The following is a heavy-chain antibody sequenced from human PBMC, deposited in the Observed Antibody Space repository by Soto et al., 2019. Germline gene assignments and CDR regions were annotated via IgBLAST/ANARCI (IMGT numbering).Heavy chain of an antibody. J-gene: IGHJ4*02. Sequence: LRLSCAASGFTFSSYAMSWVRQAPGKGLEWVSAISGSGGSTYYADSVKGRFTISRDNSKNTLYLQMNRLRAEDTAVYYFSKARAQYYDFWSGYPVDYWGQGTLVTVS. CDR3: SKARAQYYDFWSGYPVDY. CDR1: GFTFSSYA. CDR2: ISGSGGST. V-gene: IGHV3-23*01. D-gene: IGHD3-3*01.